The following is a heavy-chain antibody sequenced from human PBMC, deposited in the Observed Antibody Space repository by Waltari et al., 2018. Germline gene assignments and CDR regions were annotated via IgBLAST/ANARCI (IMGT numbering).Heavy chain of an antibody. D-gene: IGHD6-13*01. CDR2: INSDGSST. V-gene: IGHV3-74*01. CDR1: GFTFSSDW. J-gene: IGHJ6*03. CDR3: ARAAAGYYYYYYMDV. Sequence: EVQLVESGGGLVQPGGSLRLSCAASGFTFSSDWMHWVRQAPGKGLVWVSRINSDGSSTSYADSVKGRFTISRDNAKNTLYLQMNSLRAEDTAVYYCARAAAGYYYYYYMDVWGKGTTVTISS.